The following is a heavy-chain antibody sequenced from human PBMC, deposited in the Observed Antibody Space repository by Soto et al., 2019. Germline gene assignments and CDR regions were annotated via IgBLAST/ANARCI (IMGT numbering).Heavy chain of an antibody. Sequence: ESLKISCKGSGYSFTSYWIAWVRQMPGKGLECMGIIYPGDSDTRYSPSFQGQVTISADKSISTAYLQWSSLKASDTAMYYCARFRSGSYLYYYGMDVWGQGTTVTVSS. CDR1: GYSFTSYW. D-gene: IGHD3-10*01. V-gene: IGHV5-51*01. CDR2: IYPGDSDT. J-gene: IGHJ6*02. CDR3: ARFRSGSYLYYYGMDV.